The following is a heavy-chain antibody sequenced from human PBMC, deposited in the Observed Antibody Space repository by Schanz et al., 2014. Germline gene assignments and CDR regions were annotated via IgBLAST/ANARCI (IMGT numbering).Heavy chain of an antibody. D-gene: IGHD1-26*01. Sequence: QVQLQESGPGLVKPSQTLSLTCAVSGGSISSGGYSWNWIRQPPGKGLEWIVYIYYSGSTYYNPSLKGRVTIAVDMSKTQFALNRSSVPAADTAVYYCARLGVGDKAYYYYGTDVWGQGTTVLVSS. CDR3: ARLGVGDKAYYYYGTDV. CDR1: GGSISSGGYS. J-gene: IGHJ6*02. CDR2: IYYSGST. V-gene: IGHV4-30-4*07.